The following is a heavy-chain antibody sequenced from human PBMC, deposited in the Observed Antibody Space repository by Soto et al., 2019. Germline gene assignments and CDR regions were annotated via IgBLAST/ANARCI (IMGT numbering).Heavy chain of an antibody. CDR3: ARDPRYYDILTGHYYYYGMDV. V-gene: IGHV1-3*01. J-gene: IGHJ6*02. D-gene: IGHD3-9*01. CDR1: GYTFTSYA. CDR2: INAGNGNT. Sequence: GASVKVSCKASGYTFTSYAMHWVRQAPGQRLEWMGWINAGNGNTKYSQKFQGRVTITRDTSASTAYMELSSLRSEDTAVYYCARDPRYYDILTGHYYYYGMDVWGQGTTVTVSS.